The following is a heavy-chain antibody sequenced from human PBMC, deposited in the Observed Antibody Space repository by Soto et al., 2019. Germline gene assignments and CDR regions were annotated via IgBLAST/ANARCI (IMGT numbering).Heavy chain of an antibody. Sequence: EVQLLESGGGLVQPGGSLRLSCAASGFTFTNYAMPWVRQAPGKGLEWVPAISGGGVTTSYADSVKGRLTVSRDGSKNTLYLQMRSLGAEDTALYYCAKGRGGSGSLTPRVDFWGQGTLVTVSS. J-gene: IGHJ4*02. CDR2: ISGGGVTT. CDR3: AKGRGGSGSLTPRVDF. V-gene: IGHV3-23*01. CDR1: GFTFTNYA. D-gene: IGHD3-10*01.